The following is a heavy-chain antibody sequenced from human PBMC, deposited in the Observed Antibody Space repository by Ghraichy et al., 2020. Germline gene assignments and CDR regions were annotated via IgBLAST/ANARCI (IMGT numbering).Heavy chain of an antibody. J-gene: IGHJ4*02. Sequence: GGSLRLSCAASGFTFSSYDMHWVRQATGKGLEWVSAIGTAGDTYYPGSVKGRFTISRENAKNSLYLQMNSLRAGDTAVYYCARANGDSGYDQSRAFDYWGQGTLVTVSS. CDR1: GFTFSSYD. CDR2: IGTAGDT. D-gene: IGHD5-12*01. CDR3: ARANGDSGYDQSRAFDY. V-gene: IGHV3-13*01.